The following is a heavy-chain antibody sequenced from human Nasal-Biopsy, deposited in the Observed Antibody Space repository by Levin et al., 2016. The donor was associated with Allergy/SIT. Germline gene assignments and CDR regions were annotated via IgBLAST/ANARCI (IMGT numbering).Heavy chain of an antibody. Sequence: SGPTLVKPTQTLTVTCTFSGFSLATSGMGVGWFRQAPGKALEWLALIYWDDDKRYSPSLKTRLTITTETSKNQVVLSMTNMDPVDTGTYYCARINSLSYGSGSYYNGHAFDNWGQGTMVTVSS. D-gene: IGHD3-10*01. CDR2: IYWDDDK. V-gene: IGHV2-5*02. J-gene: IGHJ3*02. CDR3: ARINSLSYGSGSYYNGHAFDN. CDR1: GFSLATSGMG.